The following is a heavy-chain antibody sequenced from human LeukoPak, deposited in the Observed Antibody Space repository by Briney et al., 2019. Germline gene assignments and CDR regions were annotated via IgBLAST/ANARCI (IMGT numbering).Heavy chain of an antibody. D-gene: IGHD3-10*01. J-gene: IGHJ6*02. CDR1: GFTFGDYA. V-gene: IGHV3-49*04. CDR3: TRGDDPGFGAPSYYGMDV. CDR2: IRSKAYGGTT. Sequence: PGGSLRLSCTASGFTFGDYAMGWVRQAPGKGLEWVGFIRSKAYGGTTEYAASVKGRFTMSRDDSKRIAYLQMNSLKTEDTAVYYCTRGDDPGFGAPSYYGMDVWGQGTTVTVSS.